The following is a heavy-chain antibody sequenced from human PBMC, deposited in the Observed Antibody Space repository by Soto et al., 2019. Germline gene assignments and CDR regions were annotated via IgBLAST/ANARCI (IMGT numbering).Heavy chain of an antibody. CDR1: GFTFSSYA. CDR2: ISYDGSNK. V-gene: IGHV3-30-3*01. J-gene: IGHJ4*02. D-gene: IGHD3-3*01. Sequence: LRLSCAASGFTFSSYAMHWVRQAPGKGLEWVAVISYDGSNKYYADSVKGRFTISRDNSKNTLYLQMNSLRAEDTAVYYCARDITIFGVVTNSFDYWGQGTLVTVS. CDR3: ARDITIFGVVTNSFDY.